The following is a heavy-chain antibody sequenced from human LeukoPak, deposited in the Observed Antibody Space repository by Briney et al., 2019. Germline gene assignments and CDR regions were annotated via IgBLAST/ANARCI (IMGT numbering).Heavy chain of an antibody. CDR3: ATPSPRGIDY. V-gene: IGHV1-3*01. D-gene: IGHD5-12*01. CDR1: GYTFTSYA. Sequence: ASVKVSCKASGYTFTSYAMHWVRQAPGQRLEWMGWINAGNGNTKYSQKFQGRVTMTEDTSTDTAYMELSSLRSEDTAVYYCATPSPRGIDYWGQGTLVTVSS. J-gene: IGHJ4*02. CDR2: INAGNGNT.